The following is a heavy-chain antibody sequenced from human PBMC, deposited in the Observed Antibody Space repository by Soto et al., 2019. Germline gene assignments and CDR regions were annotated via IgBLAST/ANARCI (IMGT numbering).Heavy chain of an antibody. CDR1: GGSFSDTY. V-gene: IGHV4-34*01. J-gene: IGHJ5*02. D-gene: IGHD6-19*01. CDR2: INHNTNT. CDR3: SRGVRLFLSSFHP. Sequence: QVHLQQWGAGLLKPSETLSLTCAVYGGSFSDTYWNWFRHPPGKGLEWIREINHNTNTIYNPSLTGLVTFPGGTSKNPFSLKFTSVTAADTAVYYWSRGVRLFLSSFHPWGPGTLGTVSS.